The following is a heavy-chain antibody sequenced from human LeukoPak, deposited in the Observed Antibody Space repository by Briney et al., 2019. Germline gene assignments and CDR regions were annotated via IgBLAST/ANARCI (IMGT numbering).Heavy chain of an antibody. V-gene: IGHV4-59*01. CDR1: GGSISSYY. J-gene: IGHJ4*02. D-gene: IGHD4-23*01. Sequence: SETLSLTCTVSGGSISSYYWSWIRQPPGKGLEWIGYIYYSGSTNYNPSLKSRVTISVDTSKNQFSLKLSSVTAADTAVYYCAREARTNRTVVWGQGTLVTVSS. CDR2: IYYSGST. CDR3: AREARTNRTVV.